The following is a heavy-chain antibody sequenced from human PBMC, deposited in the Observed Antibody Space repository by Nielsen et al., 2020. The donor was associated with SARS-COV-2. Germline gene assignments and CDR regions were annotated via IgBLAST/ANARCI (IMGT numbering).Heavy chain of an antibody. CDR3: ARDGPSITIFGVVIIPVFDY. Sequence: ASVKVSCKASGYTFTGYYMHWVRQAPGQGLEWMGRINPNSGGTNYAQKFQGRVTMTTDTSTSTAYMELRSLRSDDTAVYYCARDGPSITIFGVVIIPVFDYWGQGTLVTVSS. J-gene: IGHJ4*02. CDR2: INPNSGGT. D-gene: IGHD3-3*01. V-gene: IGHV1-2*06. CDR1: GYTFTGYY.